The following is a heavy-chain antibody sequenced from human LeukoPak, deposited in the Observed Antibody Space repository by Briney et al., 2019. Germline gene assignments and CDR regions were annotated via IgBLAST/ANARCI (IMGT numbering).Heavy chain of an antibody. J-gene: IGHJ3*02. Sequence: GGSVRLFCAASGFTVSSNYMSWVRQAPGKGLEWVSVIYSGGSAYYADSVKGRFTISRGNSKNTLYLQMNSLRDEDTAVYYCARIEWGAFDIWGQGTMVTVSS. CDR3: ARIEWGAFDI. CDR2: IYSGGSA. D-gene: IGHD1-26*01. CDR1: GFTVSSNY. V-gene: IGHV3-66*01.